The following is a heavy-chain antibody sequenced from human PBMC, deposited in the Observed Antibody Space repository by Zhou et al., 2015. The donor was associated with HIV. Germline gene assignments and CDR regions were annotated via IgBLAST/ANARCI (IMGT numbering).Heavy chain of an antibody. D-gene: IGHD2-2*01. CDR2: IIPIFGTA. J-gene: IGHJ6*03. CDR1: GGTFSSYA. CDR3: ARGVGYCSSTSCYYYYMDV. V-gene: IGHV1-69*01. Sequence: QVQLVQSGAEVKKPGSSVKVSCKASGGTFSSYAISWVRQAPGQGLEWMGGIIPIFGTANYAQKFQGRVTITADESTSTAYMELSSLRSEDTAVYYCARGVGYCSSTSCYYYYMDVWGKGTTVTVSS.